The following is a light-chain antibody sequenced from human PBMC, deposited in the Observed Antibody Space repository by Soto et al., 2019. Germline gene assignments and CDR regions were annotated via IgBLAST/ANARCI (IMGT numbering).Light chain of an antibody. V-gene: IGKV3-20*01. CDR1: QSVSSNY. J-gene: IGKJ1*01. CDR3: QQYGRSPPT. Sequence: EIVLTQSPGTLSLSPGERATLSCRASQSVSSNYLAWYRRKPGQAPSLLIYGASTRATGIPGRFSGSGSGTNFTLTITRLEPEDFAVYYCQQYGRSPPTFGQGTKVEFK. CDR2: GAS.